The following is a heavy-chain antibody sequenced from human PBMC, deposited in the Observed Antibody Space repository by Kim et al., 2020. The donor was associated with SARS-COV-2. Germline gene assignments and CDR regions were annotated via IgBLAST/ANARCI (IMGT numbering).Heavy chain of an antibody. CDR2: IYYSGST. CDR1: GGSISSSSYY. D-gene: IGHD2-15*01. CDR3: ARDYSALYYFDY. V-gene: IGHV4-39*02. J-gene: IGHJ4*02. Sequence: SETLSLTCTVSGGSISSSSYYWGWIRQPPGKGLEWIGSIYYSGSTYYNPSLKSRVTISVDTSKNQFSLKLSSVTAADTAVYYCARDYSALYYFDYWGQGTLVTVSS.